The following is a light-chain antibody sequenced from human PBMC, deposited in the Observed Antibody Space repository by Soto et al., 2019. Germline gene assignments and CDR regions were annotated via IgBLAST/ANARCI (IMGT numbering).Light chain of an antibody. CDR3: QQYGSSRT. V-gene: IGKV3-20*01. J-gene: IGKJ1*01. Sequence: EIVLTQSPGTLSLSPGERATLSCRASQSVSSSYLAWYQQKPGQAPRLLIYGASIRATGIPDRFSGSGSGTDFALTISVLEPEDFAVYYCQQYGSSRTFGQWTKVEIK. CDR2: GAS. CDR1: QSVSSSY.